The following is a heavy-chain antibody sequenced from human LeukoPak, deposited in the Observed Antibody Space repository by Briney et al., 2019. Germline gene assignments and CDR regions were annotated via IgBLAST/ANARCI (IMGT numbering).Heavy chain of an antibody. J-gene: IGHJ4*02. CDR1: GYTFTSYA. Sequence: ASVKVSCKASGYTFTSYAMHWVRQAPGQRLEWMGWINAGNGNTKYSQKFQGRVTITRDTSASTAYMELSSLRSEDTAVYYCAVDRSGYYYSFDYWGQGTLVTVSS. CDR2: INAGNGNT. CDR3: AVDRSGYYYSFDY. D-gene: IGHD3-22*01. V-gene: IGHV1-3*01.